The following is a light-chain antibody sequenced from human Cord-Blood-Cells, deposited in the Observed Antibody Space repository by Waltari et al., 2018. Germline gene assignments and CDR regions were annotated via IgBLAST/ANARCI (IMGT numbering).Light chain of an antibody. CDR1: QDISNY. CDR3: QQYDNLPYT. J-gene: IGKJ2*01. V-gene: IGKV1-33*01. CDR2: DAS. Sequence: DIQMTQSPSSLSASVGERVTITCQASQDISNYLNWYKQKPGKAPKLLIYDASNLETGVPSRFSRSVSGTDFTFTISSLQPEDIATYYCQQYDNLPYTFGQGTKLEIK.